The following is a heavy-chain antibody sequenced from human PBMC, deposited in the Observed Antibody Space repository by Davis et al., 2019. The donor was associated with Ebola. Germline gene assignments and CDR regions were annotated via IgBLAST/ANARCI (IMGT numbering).Heavy chain of an antibody. CDR2: IYYSGST. V-gene: IGHV4-39*02. J-gene: IGHJ4*02. CDR3: ARELLWFGEIFGYYFDY. CDR1: GGSIRSSSYY. D-gene: IGHD3-10*01. Sequence: SETLSLTCTVSGGSIRSSSYYWGWIRQPPGKGLEWIGSIYYSGSTYYNPSLKSRVTISVDTSKNQFSLKLSSVTAADTAVYYCARELLWFGEIFGYYFDYWGQGTLVTVSS.